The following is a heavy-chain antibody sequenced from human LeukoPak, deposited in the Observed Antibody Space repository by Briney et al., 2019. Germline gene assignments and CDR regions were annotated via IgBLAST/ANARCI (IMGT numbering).Heavy chain of an antibody. J-gene: IGHJ4*02. D-gene: IGHD1-26*01. Sequence: ASVKVSCKASGYTFTSYYMHWVRQAPGQGLEWMGIINPSGGSTSYAQKFQGRVTMTRDTSTSTVYMELSSLRSEGTAVYYCARDRRQWELLWLFDYWGQGTLVTVSS. V-gene: IGHV1-46*03. CDR1: GYTFTSYY. CDR2: INPSGGST. CDR3: ARDRRQWELLWLFDY.